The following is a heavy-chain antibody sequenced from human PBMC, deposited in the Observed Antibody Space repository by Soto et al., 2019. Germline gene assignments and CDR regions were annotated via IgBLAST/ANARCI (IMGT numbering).Heavy chain of an antibody. V-gene: IGHV4-30-4*01. Sequence: QVQLQESGPGLVKPSQTLSLTCTVSGGSISSGDKYWSWIRQPPGKGLEWIGYIYYSGSTYYNPSLKSRVTISVDTSKNQFSLKLSSVTAADTAVYYCARGYCSGGSCDLGYYYYYGMDVWGQGTTVTVSS. J-gene: IGHJ6*02. D-gene: IGHD2-15*01. CDR1: GGSISSGDKY. CDR3: ARGYCSGGSCDLGYYYYYGMDV. CDR2: IYYSGST.